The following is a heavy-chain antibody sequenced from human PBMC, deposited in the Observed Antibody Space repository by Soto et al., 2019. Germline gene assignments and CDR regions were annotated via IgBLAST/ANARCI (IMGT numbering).Heavy chain of an antibody. Sequence: SETLSLTCAVYGGSFSGYYWSWIRQPPGKGLEWIGEINHSGSTNYNPSLKSRVTISVDTSKNQFSLKLSSVTAADMAVYYCARAFGYSSSWYYYYYGMDVWGQGTTVTVSS. CDR3: ARAFGYSSSWYYYYYGMDV. V-gene: IGHV4-34*01. J-gene: IGHJ6*02. CDR1: GGSFSGYY. D-gene: IGHD6-13*01. CDR2: INHSGST.